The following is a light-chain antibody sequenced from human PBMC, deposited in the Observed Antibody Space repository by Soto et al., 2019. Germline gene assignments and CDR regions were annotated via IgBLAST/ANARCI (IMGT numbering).Light chain of an antibody. CDR1: QSLVYSDGKTY. CDR2: QIS. V-gene: IGKV2-24*01. J-gene: IGKJ1*01. Sequence: DVVLTQTPLSSPVTLGQPASISCRSSQSLVYSDGKTYLSWLQQRPGQPPRLLIYQISNRFSGVPDRFSGSGAGTDFTLKISRVEAEDVGVYYCMQFAHFPRTFGQGTKVEI. CDR3: MQFAHFPRT.